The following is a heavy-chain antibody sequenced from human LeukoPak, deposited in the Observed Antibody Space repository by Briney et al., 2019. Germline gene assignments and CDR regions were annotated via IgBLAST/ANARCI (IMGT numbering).Heavy chain of an antibody. CDR1: GGSINNFY. J-gene: IGHJ4*02. V-gene: IGHV4-59*08. Sequence: SETLSLTCTVSGGSINNFYWSWIRQPPGKGLEWIGYIYYSGSTNYNPALQSRVTISLDASKNQFSLRMSSVTAADTAGYYCARQNAGSGYYYIFDYWGQGTLVTVSS. D-gene: IGHD3-22*01. CDR3: ARQNAGSGYYYIFDY. CDR2: IYYSGST.